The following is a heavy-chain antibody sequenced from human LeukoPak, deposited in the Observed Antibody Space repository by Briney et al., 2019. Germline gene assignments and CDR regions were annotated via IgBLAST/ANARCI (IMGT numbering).Heavy chain of an antibody. CDR2: ISSSSSYI. CDR3: AREANTAMVTRNFDY. CDR1: GFTFSSYS. D-gene: IGHD5-18*01. Sequence: GGSLRLSCAASGFTFSSYSMNRVRQAPGKGLEWVSSISSSSSYIYYADSVKGRFTISRDNAKNSLYLQMNSLRAEDTAVYYCAREANTAMVTRNFDYWGQGTLVTVSS. V-gene: IGHV3-21*01. J-gene: IGHJ4*02.